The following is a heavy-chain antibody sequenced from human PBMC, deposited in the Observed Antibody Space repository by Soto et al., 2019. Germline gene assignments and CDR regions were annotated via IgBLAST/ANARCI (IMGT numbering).Heavy chain of an antibody. Sequence: QVQLVQSGAEVKKPGSSVKVSCRASGGHFDRFALSWLRQAHGQGLEWMGGIIPFLSATTYAHKIQGRVTITADESANTLYLELRSLTSDDTAVYYCARGEDDYGDFGSMDVWGQGTSVTVSS. CDR2: IIPFLSAT. CDR3: ARGEDDYGDFGSMDV. D-gene: IGHD4-17*01. CDR1: GGHFDRFA. V-gene: IGHV1-69*01. J-gene: IGHJ6*02.